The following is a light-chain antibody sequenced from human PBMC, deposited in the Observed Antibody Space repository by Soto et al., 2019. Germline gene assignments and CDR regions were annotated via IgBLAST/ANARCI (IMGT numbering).Light chain of an antibody. CDR1: RDVGSD. V-gene: IGKV1-17*01. CDR3: QQYYTYST. J-gene: IGKJ1*01. CDR2: GAF. Sequence: QMTQSPSSLSASVGEKIIITCRASRDVGSDVSWYQQKPGKAPKLLISGAFSLESGVPSRFSGSGSGTEFTLTISSLQPDDFATYYCQQYYTYSTFGQGTRVDI.